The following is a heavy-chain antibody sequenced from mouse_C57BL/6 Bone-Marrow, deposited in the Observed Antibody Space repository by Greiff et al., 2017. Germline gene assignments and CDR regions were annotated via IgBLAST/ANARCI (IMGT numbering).Heavy chain of an antibody. CDR3: ARDLCLLPTYWYFDV. Sequence: EVKLMESGPGLVKPSQSLSLTCSVTGYSITSGFYWNWIRQFPGNKLEWMGYISYDGSNNYNPSLKNRISITRDTSKNQFFLKLNSVTPEDTATYYCARDLCLLPTYWYFDVWGTGTTVTVSS. V-gene: IGHV3-6*01. J-gene: IGHJ1*03. D-gene: IGHD2-3*01. CDR1: GYSITSGFY. CDR2: ISYDGSN.